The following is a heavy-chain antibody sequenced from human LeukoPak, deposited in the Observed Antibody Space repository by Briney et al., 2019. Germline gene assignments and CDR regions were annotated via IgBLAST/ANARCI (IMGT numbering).Heavy chain of an antibody. D-gene: IGHD6-19*01. J-gene: IGHJ4*02. V-gene: IGHV1-69*05. CDR2: IIPIFGTA. Sequence: ASVKVSCKASGGTFSSYAISWVRQAPGQGLERMGRIIPIFGTANYAQKFQGRVTITTDESTSTAYMELSSLRSEDTAVYYCAEGHLAGYSSGWLDYWGPGTLVTVSS. CDR3: AEGHLAGYSSGWLDY. CDR1: GGTFSSYA.